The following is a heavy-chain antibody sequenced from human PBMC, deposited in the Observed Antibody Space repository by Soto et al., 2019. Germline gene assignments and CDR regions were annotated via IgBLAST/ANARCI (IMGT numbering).Heavy chain of an antibody. D-gene: IGHD4-17*01. CDR3: ARGAVSRQHFYYGFDV. CDR2: ISTTSTFT. CDR1: GFTFSESF. Sequence: GGSLRLSCAASGFTFSESFMSWIRQAPGKGLEWVSSISTTSTFTDYAASLKGRVTVSRDNSRNALFLQLDSLRDEDTAVYFCARGAVSRQHFYYGFDVWGQGTTVTVSS. J-gene: IGHJ6*02. V-gene: IGHV3-11*06.